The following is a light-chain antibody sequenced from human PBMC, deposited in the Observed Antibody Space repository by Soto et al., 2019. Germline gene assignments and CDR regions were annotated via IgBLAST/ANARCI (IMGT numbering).Light chain of an antibody. V-gene: IGKV3-20*01. CDR2: GAS. CDR1: QSVTSNF. CDR3: QQYGRSPLLYT. Sequence: EIVVTQSPGTLSLSPEERATLSCRASQSVTSNFLAWYQQKPGQAPRLLIYGASTRAAGVPDRFSGSGSGTDFTLTITRLEPEDFAVYYCQQYGRSPLLYTFGQGTKLGVK. J-gene: IGKJ2*01.